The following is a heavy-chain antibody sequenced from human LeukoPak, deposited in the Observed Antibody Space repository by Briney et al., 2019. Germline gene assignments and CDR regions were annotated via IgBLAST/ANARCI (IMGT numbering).Heavy chain of an antibody. J-gene: IGHJ4*02. Sequence: GASVKVSCKASGGTFSSYAIHWVRQAPGQGLEWMGGIIPMLGTTDYAQKFQGRVTITADEATTAAYMELSSLRSEDTAVYYCASDRYFDWLLDYWGQGTLVTVSS. CDR3: ASDRYFDWLLDY. CDR1: GGTFSSYA. V-gene: IGHV1-69*01. D-gene: IGHD3-9*01. CDR2: IIPMLGTT.